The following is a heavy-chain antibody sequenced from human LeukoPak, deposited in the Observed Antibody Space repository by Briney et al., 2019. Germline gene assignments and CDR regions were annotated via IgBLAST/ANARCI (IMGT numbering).Heavy chain of an antibody. V-gene: IGHV1-8*01. CDR1: GYTFTSYD. CDR2: MNPNSGNT. Sequence: ASVKVSCKASGYTFTSYDINWVRQPTGQGLEWMGWMNPNSGNTGYAQKFQGRLTMTRNTSINTAYMELSSLRSDDTAVYYCATAGILATMNADWFDPWGQGTLVTVSS. J-gene: IGHJ5*02. D-gene: IGHD5-12*01. CDR3: ATAGILATMNADWFDP.